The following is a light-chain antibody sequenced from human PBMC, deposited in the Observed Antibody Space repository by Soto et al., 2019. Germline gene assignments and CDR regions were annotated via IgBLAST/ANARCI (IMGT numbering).Light chain of an antibody. J-gene: IGKJ5*01. Sequence: EVVRTQSPATLSVSPGARATLSCRASQTVIHNHLAWHQQKPGQTPRLLVYGASSRATGIPDRFSGSGSGTDFTLTISRLEPEDFAVYYCQQHGTSPITFGQGTRLEIK. CDR2: GAS. CDR3: QQHGTSPIT. CDR1: QTVIHNH. V-gene: IGKV3-20*01.